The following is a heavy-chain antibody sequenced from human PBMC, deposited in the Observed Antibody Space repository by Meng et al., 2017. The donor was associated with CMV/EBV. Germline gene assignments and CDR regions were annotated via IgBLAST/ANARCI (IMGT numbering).Heavy chain of an antibody. CDR2: IHSDGST. V-gene: IGHV3-53*01. CDR1: GFTVSNKY. CDR3: ASSPPYYYYYYYAMDV. Sequence: GESLKISCAASGFTVSNKYMSWVRQAPGKGLEWVSLIHSDGSTYYADYVKGRFTISRDNSRNTLYLQMNSLRAEDTAVYYCASSPPYYYYYYYAMDVWGQGTTVTVSS. D-gene: IGHD3-22*01. J-gene: IGHJ6*02.